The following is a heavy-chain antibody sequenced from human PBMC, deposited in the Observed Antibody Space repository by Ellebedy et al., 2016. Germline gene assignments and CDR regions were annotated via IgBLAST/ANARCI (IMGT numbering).Heavy chain of an antibody. V-gene: IGHV4-39*07. CDR2: IYYSGST. CDR1: GGSISSSSYY. Sequence: SETLSLXXTVSGGSISSSSYYWGWIRQPPGKGLEWIGSIYYSGSTYYNPSLKSRVTISVDTSKNQFSLKLSSVTAADTAVYYCARDGLPYYDSSGYYYGGGYNWFDPWGQGTLVTVSS. J-gene: IGHJ5*02. CDR3: ARDGLPYYDSSGYYYGGGYNWFDP. D-gene: IGHD3-22*01.